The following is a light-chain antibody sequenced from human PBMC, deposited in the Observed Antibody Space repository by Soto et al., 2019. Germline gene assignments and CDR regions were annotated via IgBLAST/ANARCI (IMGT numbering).Light chain of an antibody. CDR1: QGIRND. CDR3: QHYNSYSEA. Sequence: DIQMTQSPSSLSASVGYRVTITCRASQGIRNDLAWYQQKPGKAPKLLIYKASTLKSGVPSRFSGSGSGTEFTLTIGSLQPDDFATYYCQHYNSYSEAFGQGTKVDIK. J-gene: IGKJ1*01. CDR2: KAS. V-gene: IGKV1-5*03.